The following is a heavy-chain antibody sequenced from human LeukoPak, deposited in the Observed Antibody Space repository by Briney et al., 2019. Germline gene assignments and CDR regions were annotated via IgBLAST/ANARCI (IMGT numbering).Heavy chain of an antibody. V-gene: IGHV4-59*12. J-gene: IGHJ4*02. D-gene: IGHD3-3*01. CDR3: ARGSPPYDFWSGYYQFDY. Sequence: PSETLSLTCTVSGGSISSYYWSWIRQPPGKGLEWIGYIYHSGSTYYNPSLKSRVTISVDRSKNQFSLKLSSVTAADTAVYYCARGSPPYDFWSGYYQFDYWGQGTLVTVSS. CDR2: IYHSGST. CDR1: GGSISSYY.